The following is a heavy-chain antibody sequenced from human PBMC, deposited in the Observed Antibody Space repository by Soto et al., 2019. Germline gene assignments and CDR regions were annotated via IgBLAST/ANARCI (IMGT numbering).Heavy chain of an antibody. J-gene: IGHJ6*01. V-gene: IGHV1-69*12. D-gene: IGHD3-10*01. Sequence: QVQLVQSGAEVKKPGSSVKVSCKASGGTFSNYALISWVRQAPGQGLEWMGGIIPIDATVNYAQKFQGRITITADESTTPAYMDLGTLRSEDTAVYYCASDLLGFGYTYGDVWGQGTTVTVSS. CDR2: IIPIDATV. CDR1: GGTFSNYA. CDR3: ASDLLGFGYTYGDV.